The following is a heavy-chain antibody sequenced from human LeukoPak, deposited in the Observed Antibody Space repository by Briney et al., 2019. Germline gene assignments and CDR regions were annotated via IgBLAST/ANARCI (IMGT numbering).Heavy chain of an antibody. V-gene: IGHV4-39*07. D-gene: IGHD3-22*01. CDR1: GGSISSSSYY. Sequence: PSETLSLTCTVSGGSISSSSYYWGWIRQPPGKGLEWIGSIYHSGSTYYNPSLKSRVTISVDTSKNQFSLKLSSVTAADTAVYYCARVSSDYYDSSGYNPERASIDYWGQGTLVTVSS. J-gene: IGHJ4*02. CDR2: IYHSGST. CDR3: ARVSSDYYDSSGYNPERASIDY.